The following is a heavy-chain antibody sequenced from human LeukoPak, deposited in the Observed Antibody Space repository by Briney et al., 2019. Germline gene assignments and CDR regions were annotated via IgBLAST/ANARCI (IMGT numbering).Heavy chain of an antibody. CDR1: GFSVRTYG. Sequence: GGSLRLSCEASGFSVRTYGMHWVRQAPGKGLEWVAIISHDGGATYYGDSVAGRFAISRDNSKNTLYLSMNSLRTEDTAVYYCARDWGSSGWYNWFDRWGQGTPVTVSS. CDR3: ARDWGSSGWYNWFDR. J-gene: IGHJ5*02. CDR2: ISHDGGAT. D-gene: IGHD6-19*01. V-gene: IGHV3-30*03.